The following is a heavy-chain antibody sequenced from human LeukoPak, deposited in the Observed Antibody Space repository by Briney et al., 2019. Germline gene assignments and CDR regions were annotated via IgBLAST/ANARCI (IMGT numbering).Heavy chain of an antibody. CDR3: ARASTLRTGDAH. CDR2: IYTGGST. Sequence: GGSLRLSCVASGFTISSNYMSWVREAPGKGLEWVSVIYTGGSTSYADSVKGRFTISRDSSKNTLFLQMNSLRAEDTAVYYCARASTLRTGDAHWGQGTLVTVSS. V-gene: IGHV3-66*01. CDR1: GFTISSNY. J-gene: IGHJ4*02. D-gene: IGHD7-27*01.